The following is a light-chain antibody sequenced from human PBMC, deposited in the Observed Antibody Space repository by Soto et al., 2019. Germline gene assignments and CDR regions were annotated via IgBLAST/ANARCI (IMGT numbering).Light chain of an antibody. V-gene: IGKV1-33*01. CDR2: AAS. CDR1: QSISSY. Sequence: DIQITQSLSSLSASVGDRVTITCRASQSISSYLNWYQQKPGKAPKLLIYAASNLETGVPSRFSGGGSGTHFTFTISNLQPEDIATYYCQQYDNLPPTWTFGQGAKVDIK. CDR3: QQYDNLPPTWT. J-gene: IGKJ1*01.